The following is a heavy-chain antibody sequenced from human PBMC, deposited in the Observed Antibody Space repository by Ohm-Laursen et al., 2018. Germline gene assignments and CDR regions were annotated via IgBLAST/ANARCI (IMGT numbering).Heavy chain of an antibody. CDR1: GFTLSSYA. CDR3: ARDIDWVAFDY. D-gene: IGHD3-9*01. J-gene: IGHJ4*02. Sequence: GSLRLFCTASGFTLSSYAMNWVRQAPGKGLEWVSGISGSGDTTYYADSVKGRFTISRDNSRNTLDLQMNSLRVEDTALYYCARDIDWVAFDYWGQGTLVTVSS. V-gene: IGHV3-23*01. CDR2: ISGSGDTT.